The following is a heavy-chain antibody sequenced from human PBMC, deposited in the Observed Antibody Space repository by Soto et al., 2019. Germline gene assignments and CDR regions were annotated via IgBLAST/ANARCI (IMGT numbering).Heavy chain of an antibody. CDR2: INHSGST. Sequence: QVQLQQWGAGLLKPSETLSLTCAVYGGSFSGYYWSWIRQPPGKGLEWIGEINHSGSTNYNPSLKSRVTISVDTSKNQFSLKLSSVTAADTAVYYCARGEATAASDPYNWFDPWGQGTLVTVSS. V-gene: IGHV4-34*01. J-gene: IGHJ5*02. D-gene: IGHD6-13*01. CDR1: GGSFSGYY. CDR3: ARGEATAASDPYNWFDP.